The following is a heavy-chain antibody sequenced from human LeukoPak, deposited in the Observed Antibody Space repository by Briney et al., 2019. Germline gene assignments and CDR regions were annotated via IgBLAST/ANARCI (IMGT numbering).Heavy chain of an antibody. CDR3: ANLEVVVAAYYYGMDV. V-gene: IGHV3-23*01. Sequence: GGSLRLSCAASGFTFRNHAMTWVRQAPGKGLEWVAATSGSINSTYYVDSVKGRFTISRDNSKNTLYLQMNSLRAEDTAVYYCANLEVVVAAYYYGMDVWGQGTTVTVSS. J-gene: IGHJ6*02. CDR1: GFTFRNHA. CDR2: TSGSINST. D-gene: IGHD2-15*01.